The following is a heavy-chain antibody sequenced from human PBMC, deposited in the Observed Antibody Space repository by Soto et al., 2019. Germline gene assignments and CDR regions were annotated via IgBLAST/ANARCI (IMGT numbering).Heavy chain of an antibody. D-gene: IGHD3-10*01. V-gene: IGHV4-31*03. CDR1: GGSISSGGYY. J-gene: IGHJ4*02. Sequence: PSETLSLTCTVSGGSISSGGYYWSWIRQHPGKGLEWIGYIYYSGSTYYNPSLKSRVTISVDTSKNQFSLKLSSVTAADTAVYNCAREYGSGSYRFDYWGQGTLVTVSS. CDR2: IYYSGST. CDR3: AREYGSGSYRFDY.